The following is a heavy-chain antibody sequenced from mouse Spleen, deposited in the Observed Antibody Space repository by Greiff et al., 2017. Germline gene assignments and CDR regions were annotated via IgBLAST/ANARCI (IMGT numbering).Heavy chain of an antibody. CDR2: ISSGGSYT. CDR1: GFTFSSYA. Sequence: EVKLVESGGGLVKPGGSLKLSCAASGFTFSSYAMSWVRQTPEKRLEWVATISSGGSYTYYPDSVKGRFTISRDNAKNTLYLQMSSLRSEDTAMYYCARHGGEAAWFAYWGQGTLVTVSA. V-gene: IGHV5-9-3*01. J-gene: IGHJ3*01. CDR3: ARHGGEAAWFAY.